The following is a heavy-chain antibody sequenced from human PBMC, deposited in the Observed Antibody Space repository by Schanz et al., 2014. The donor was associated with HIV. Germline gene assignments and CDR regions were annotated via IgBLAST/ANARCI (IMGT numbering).Heavy chain of an antibody. Sequence: QVQLVQSGPEVRKPGASVKVSCKASGYIFIDYYIHWVRQAPGQGPEWMGYIKPNSGDTFYAQKFRGRVTMTRDTSMSTASVELTRLRSDDTAVYYCARGLKDYYYALDVWGQGTTVIVSS. CDR1: GYIFIDYY. V-gene: IGHV1-2*02. J-gene: IGHJ6*02. CDR3: ARGLKDYYYALDV. D-gene: IGHD3-16*01. CDR2: IKPNSGDT.